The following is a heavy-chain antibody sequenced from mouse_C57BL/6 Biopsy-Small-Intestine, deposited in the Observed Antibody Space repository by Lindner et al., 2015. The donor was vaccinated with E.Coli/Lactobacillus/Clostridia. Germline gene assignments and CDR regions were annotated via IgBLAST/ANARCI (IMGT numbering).Heavy chain of an antibody. CDR2: IYPGDGDT. V-gene: IGHV1-80*01. D-gene: IGHD6-1*01. J-gene: IGHJ2*01. CDR1: GYAFSNYW. Sequence: VQLQESGAELVKPGASVKISCKASGYAFSNYWMNWVKQRPGKGLEWIGQIYPGDGDTNYNGKFKGKATLTADKSSSTAYMQLSSLTSEDSAVYFCARSPSPYFGYWGQGTTLTVSS. CDR3: ARSPSPYFGY.